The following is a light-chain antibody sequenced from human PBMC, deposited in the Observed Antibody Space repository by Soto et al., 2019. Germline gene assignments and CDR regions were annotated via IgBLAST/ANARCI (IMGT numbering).Light chain of an antibody. V-gene: IGKV1-39*01. CDR1: QSISNS. CDR2: RTS. J-gene: IGKJ1*01. CDR3: QQSYSSSWT. Sequence: DIQLTQSPSSLSASVGDRVTISCWASQSISNSLNWYQKKPGKAPNLLIFRTSGVHSGVPSRFSGSGSGTDFILTISSLQREDLATYYCQQSYSSSWTFGQGTKVEI.